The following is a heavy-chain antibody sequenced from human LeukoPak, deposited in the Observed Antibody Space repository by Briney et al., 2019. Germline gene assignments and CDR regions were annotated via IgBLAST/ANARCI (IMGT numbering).Heavy chain of an antibody. J-gene: IGHJ5*02. V-gene: IGHV4-59*01. D-gene: IGHD5-24*01. CDR2: IYYSGGT. Sequence: SETLSLTCTVSGGSLRGDYWSWIRQPPGKGLEWIGYIYYSGGTKYNPSLMSRVTMSVDTSKNQFSLRLTSVTAADTGIYYCARVYSHGYSDPWGQGTLVTVSS. CDR1: GGSLRGDY. CDR3: ARVYSHGYSDP.